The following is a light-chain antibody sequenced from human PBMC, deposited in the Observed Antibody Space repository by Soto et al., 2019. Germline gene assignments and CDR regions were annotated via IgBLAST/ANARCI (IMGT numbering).Light chain of an antibody. J-gene: IGLJ3*02. V-gene: IGLV2-14*03. Sequence: QSALTQPASVSGSPGQSITISCSGSSSDIGAYDYVSWYQQHPGKAPKLIIYDVFKRPSGVPDRFSGSKSGNTATLTISGLQGDDEADFYCCSYAGRFIWLFGGGTKVTVL. CDR1: SSDIGAYDY. CDR2: DVF. CDR3: CSYAGRFIWL.